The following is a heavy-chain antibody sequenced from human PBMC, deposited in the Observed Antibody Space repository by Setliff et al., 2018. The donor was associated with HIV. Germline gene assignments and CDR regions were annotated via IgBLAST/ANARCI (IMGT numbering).Heavy chain of an antibody. CDR2: SYYSGST. CDR1: GGSISSSSYY. Sequence: SETLSLTCTVSGGSISSSSYYWGWIRQPPGKGLEWIGSSYYSGSTDHNPSLKRRVSISLDTSKNQFSLRLNSATAADTAVYYCARRRGQKATGWYYFDFWGQGALVTVSS. D-gene: IGHD6-19*01. V-gene: IGHV4-39*07. J-gene: IGHJ4*02. CDR3: ARRRGQKATGWYYFDF.